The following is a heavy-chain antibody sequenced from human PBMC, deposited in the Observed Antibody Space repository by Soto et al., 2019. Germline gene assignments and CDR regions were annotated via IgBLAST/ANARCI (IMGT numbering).Heavy chain of an antibody. CDR1: GFTFSSYA. V-gene: IGHV3-30-3*01. CDR3: ARELERTGYYYGMDV. J-gene: IGHJ6*02. Sequence: GGSLRLSCAASGFTFSSYAMHWVRQAPGKGLEWVAVISYDGSNKYYADSVKGRFTISRDNSKNTLYLQMNSLRAEDTAVYYCARELERTGYYYGMDVWGQGTTVTVSS. CDR2: ISYDGSNK. D-gene: IGHD1-1*01.